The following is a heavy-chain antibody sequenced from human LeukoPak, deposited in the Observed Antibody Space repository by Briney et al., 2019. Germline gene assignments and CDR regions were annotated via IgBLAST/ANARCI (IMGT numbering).Heavy chain of an antibody. CDR1: GGSISSSSYY. Sequence: SETLSLTCTVSGGSISSSSYYWGWIRQPPGKGLEWIGTMYYSGSTYYNPSLKSRVTISVDTSKNQFSLKLSSVTAADTAVYYCARHDYGAKWFDPWGQGTLVTVSS. D-gene: IGHD4-17*01. J-gene: IGHJ5*02. CDR3: ARHDYGAKWFDP. CDR2: MYYSGST. V-gene: IGHV4-39*01.